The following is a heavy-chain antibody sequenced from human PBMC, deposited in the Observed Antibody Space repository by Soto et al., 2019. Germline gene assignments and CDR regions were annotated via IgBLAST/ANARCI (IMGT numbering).Heavy chain of an antibody. J-gene: IGHJ3*02. CDR1: GGTFSSYA. CDR2: IIPIFGTA. V-gene: IGHV1-69*13. D-gene: IGHD1-1*01. CDR3: ARGGVPMGAFDI. Sequence: EASVKVSCKASGGTFSSYAISWVRQAPGQGLEWMGGIIPIFGTANYAQKFQGRVRITADESTSTAYMELSSLRSEDTAVYYCARGGVPMGAFDIWGQGTMVTVSS.